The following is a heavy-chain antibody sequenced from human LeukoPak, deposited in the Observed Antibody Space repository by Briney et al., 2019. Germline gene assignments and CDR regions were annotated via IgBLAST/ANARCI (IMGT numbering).Heavy chain of an antibody. CDR1: GFTFSSYG. CDR3: AKTDIAVAHYFDY. V-gene: IGHV3-30*02. D-gene: IGHD6-19*01. CDR2: IRYDGSNK. Sequence: PGGSLRLSCAASGFTFSSYGMHWVRQAPGKGLEWVAFIRYDGSNKYYADSVKGRFTISRDNSKNTLYLQMSSLRAEDTAVYYCAKTDIAVAHYFDYWGQGTLVTVSS. J-gene: IGHJ4*02.